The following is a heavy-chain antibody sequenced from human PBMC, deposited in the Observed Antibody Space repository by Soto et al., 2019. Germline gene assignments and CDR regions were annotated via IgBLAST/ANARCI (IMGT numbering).Heavy chain of an antibody. J-gene: IGHJ4*02. D-gene: IGHD3-10*01. CDR2: IIPIFGTA. Sequence: ASVKVSCKASGGTFSSYAISWVRQAPGQGLEWMGGIIPIFGTANYAQKFQGRVTMTADESTSTAYMELSSLRSEDTAVYYCARGGITMVRGVMAYWGQGTLVTVSS. V-gene: IGHV1-69*13. CDR1: GGTFSSYA. CDR3: ARGGITMVRGVMAY.